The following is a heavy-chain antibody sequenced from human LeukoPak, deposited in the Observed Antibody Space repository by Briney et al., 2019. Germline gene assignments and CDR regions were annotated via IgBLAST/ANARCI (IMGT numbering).Heavy chain of an antibody. Sequence: GGSLRLSCAASGFTFSSYPFHWVRQAPGKGLVWVSRVNSDGSSTSYAGSVKGRFTTSRDNAKSTVYLQMNSLRAEDTAVYYCTREYSSNRYSDYWGRGTLVTVSS. CDR3: TREYSSNRYSDY. D-gene: IGHD4-11*01. CDR1: GFTFSSYP. V-gene: IGHV3-74*01. J-gene: IGHJ4*02. CDR2: VNSDGSST.